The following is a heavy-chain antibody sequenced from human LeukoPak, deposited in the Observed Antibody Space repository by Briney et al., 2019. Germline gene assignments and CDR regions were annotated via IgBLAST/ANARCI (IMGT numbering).Heavy chain of an antibody. D-gene: IGHD3-9*01. J-gene: IGHJ4*02. CDR3: ARDGGQFAVTDIYF. CDR1: GYTFTTYA. Sequence: ASVKVSCKASGYTFTTYALHWVRQAPGQRLEWMGWINTGNGNTKYSQKFLGRVSISRDTSASTVYMELSSLRFEDTAVYYCARDGGQFAVTDIYFWGQGTLVTVSS. V-gene: IGHV1-3*04. CDR2: INTGNGNT.